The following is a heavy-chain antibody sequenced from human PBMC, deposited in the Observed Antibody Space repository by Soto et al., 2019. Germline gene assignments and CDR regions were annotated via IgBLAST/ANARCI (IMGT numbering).Heavy chain of an antibody. CDR1: GYTFTSYD. V-gene: IGHV1-8*01. CDR3: ASTIAAAGTYYYSGMDV. Sequence: QVQLVQSGAEVKKPGASVKVSCKASGYTFTSYDINWVRQATGQGLEWMGWMNPNSGNTGYAQKFQGRVTMTRNTSISTAYMELSSLRSEDTAVYYCASTIAAAGTYYYSGMDVWGQGTTVTVSS. CDR2: MNPNSGNT. D-gene: IGHD6-13*01. J-gene: IGHJ6*02.